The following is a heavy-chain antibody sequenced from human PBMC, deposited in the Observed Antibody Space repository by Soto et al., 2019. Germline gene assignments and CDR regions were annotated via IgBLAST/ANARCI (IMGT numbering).Heavy chain of an antibody. J-gene: IGHJ5*02. CDR2: IYSGGST. V-gene: IGHV3-53*01. Sequence: GGSLRLSCAASGFTVSSNYMSWVRQAPGKGLEWVSVIYSGGSTYYADSVKGRFTISRDNSKNTLYLQMNSLRAEDTAVYYCARELLRYFDWLLYVISGCWFDPWGQGTLVTVSS. CDR3: ARELLRYFDWLLYVISGCWFDP. CDR1: GFTVSSNY. D-gene: IGHD3-9*01.